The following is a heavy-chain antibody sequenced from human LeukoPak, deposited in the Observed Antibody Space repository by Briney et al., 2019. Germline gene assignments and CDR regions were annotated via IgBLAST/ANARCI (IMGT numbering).Heavy chain of an antibody. J-gene: IGHJ5*02. V-gene: IGHV4-34*01. CDR1: GGSFSGYY. Sequence: SETLSLTCAVYGGSFSGYYWGWIRQAPGKGLEWIGSIYNSGSTYYNPSLKSRVTISVDMSKNQFSLKLSSVTAADTAVYYCARPYLRGTVVNNWFDPWGQGTLVTVSS. D-gene: IGHD4-23*01. CDR2: IYNSGST. CDR3: ARPYLRGTVVNNWFDP.